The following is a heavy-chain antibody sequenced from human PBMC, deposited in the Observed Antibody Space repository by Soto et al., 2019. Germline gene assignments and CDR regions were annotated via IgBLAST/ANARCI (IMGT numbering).Heavy chain of an antibody. CDR1: GGTFSSYA. CDR3: ATYCTNGVCPRHYGMDV. J-gene: IGHJ6*02. V-gene: IGHV1-69*13. Sequence: SVKVSCKASGGTFSSYAISWVRQAPGQGLEWMGGIIPIFGTANYAQKFQGRVTITADESTSTAYMELSSLRSEDTAVYYCATYCTNGVCPRHYGMDVWGQGTTVTVSS. CDR2: IIPIFGTA. D-gene: IGHD2-8*01.